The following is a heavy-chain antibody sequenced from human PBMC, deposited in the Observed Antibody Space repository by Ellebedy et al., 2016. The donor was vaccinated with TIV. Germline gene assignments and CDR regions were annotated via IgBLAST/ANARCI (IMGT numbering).Heavy chain of an antibody. Sequence: GESLKISCAASGFTFSSYAMHWVRQAPGKGLEWVAVISYDGGNKYYADSVKGRFTISRDNSKNTLYLQMNSLRADDTAVYYCARHGKIVVVTAMLDYWGQGTLVTVSS. CDR1: GFTFSSYA. CDR2: ISYDGGNK. D-gene: IGHD2-21*02. CDR3: ARHGKIVVVTAMLDY. V-gene: IGHV3-30-3*01. J-gene: IGHJ4*02.